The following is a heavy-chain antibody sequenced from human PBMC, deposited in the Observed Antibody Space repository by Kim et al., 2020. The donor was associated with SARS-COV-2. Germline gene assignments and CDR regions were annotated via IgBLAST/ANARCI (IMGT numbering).Heavy chain of an antibody. Sequence: SETLSLTCTVSGDSISSSSYYWGWIRQPPGKGLEWIGSIYYSGSTYYNPSLKSRVTISVDTSKNQFSLKLSSVTAADTAVYYCSTIVLMVYDYYYGMDVWGQGTTVTVSS. J-gene: IGHJ6*02. CDR3: STIVLMVYDYYYGMDV. CDR2: IYYSGST. V-gene: IGHV4-39*07. CDR1: GDSISSSSYY. D-gene: IGHD2-8*01.